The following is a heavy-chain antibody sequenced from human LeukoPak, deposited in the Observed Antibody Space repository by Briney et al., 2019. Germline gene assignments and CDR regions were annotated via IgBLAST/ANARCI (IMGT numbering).Heavy chain of an antibody. Sequence: GGSLRLSCAASKFTSTIYAMRWVRHAPGKGREWVSLILYDGSNTYYADSVRGRFTIARDNSKNTLFLQMNSLRGDDTAVYYCARAKYCNAGNCFLIDYWGQGMLVTVAS. CDR3: ARAKYCNAGNCFLIDY. V-gene: IGHV3-30*04. J-gene: IGHJ4*02. CDR1: KFTSTIYA. D-gene: IGHD2/OR15-2a*01. CDR2: ILYDGSNT.